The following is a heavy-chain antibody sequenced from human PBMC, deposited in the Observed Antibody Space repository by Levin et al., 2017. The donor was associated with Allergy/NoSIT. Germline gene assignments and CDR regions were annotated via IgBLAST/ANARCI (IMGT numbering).Heavy chain of an antibody. J-gene: IGHJ6*03. V-gene: IGHV4-39*01. CDR1: GASLSTSGTY. Sequence: SCTVSGASLSTSGTYWGWIRQPPGKGLEWIGFIYYSGIPSYNPSLQGRVTIAVDTAKNQFSLNLTSVTAADTAVYFCARHVDTDYNYYYYYMDVWAKGTTVTVSS. CDR3: ARHVDTDYNYYYYYMDV. CDR2: IYYSGIP. D-gene: IGHD4-11*01.